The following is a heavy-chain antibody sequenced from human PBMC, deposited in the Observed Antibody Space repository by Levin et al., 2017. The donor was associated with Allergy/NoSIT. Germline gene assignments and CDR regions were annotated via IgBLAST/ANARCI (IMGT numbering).Heavy chain of an antibody. CDR3: ARDSYSGSDY. Sequence: SQTLSLTCTVSGGSISSYYWSWIRQPPGKGLEWIGYIYYSGSTNYNPSLKSRVTISVDTSKNQFSLKLSSVTAADTAVYYCARDSYSGSDYWGQGTLVTVSS. CDR1: GGSISSYY. D-gene: IGHD5-12*01. V-gene: IGHV4-59*01. J-gene: IGHJ4*02. CDR2: IYYSGST.